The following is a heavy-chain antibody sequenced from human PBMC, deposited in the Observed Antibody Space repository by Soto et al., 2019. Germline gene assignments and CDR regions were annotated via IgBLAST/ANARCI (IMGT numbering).Heavy chain of an antibody. CDR2: ISGSGGST. V-gene: IGHV3-23*01. CDR3: AKRLYRARDYYGSRAHPLGY. CDR1: GFTFSSYA. Sequence: EVQLLESGGGLVQPGGSLRLSCAASGFTFSSYAMSWVRQAPGKGLEWVSAISGSGGSTYYADSVKGRFTISRDNSKNTLYLQMNSLRAEDTAVYYCAKRLYRARDYYGSRAHPLGYWGQGTLVTVSS. D-gene: IGHD3-22*01. J-gene: IGHJ4*02.